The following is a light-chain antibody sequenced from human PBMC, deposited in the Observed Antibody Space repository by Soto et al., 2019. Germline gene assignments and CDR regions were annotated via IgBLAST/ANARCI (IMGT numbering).Light chain of an antibody. Sequence: EIVLTQSPGTLSLSPGERATLSCRASQSVSTNYLAWYQRKPGQAPRLLIYGASNRATGIPGRFSGSGSGTDFTLTITSLEPEDFAVYYCQQYGSSPPTFGQGTKVESK. J-gene: IGKJ1*01. CDR2: GAS. CDR3: QQYGSSPPT. V-gene: IGKV3-20*01. CDR1: QSVSTNY.